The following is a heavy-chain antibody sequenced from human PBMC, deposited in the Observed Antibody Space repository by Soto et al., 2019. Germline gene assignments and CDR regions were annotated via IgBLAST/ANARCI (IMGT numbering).Heavy chain of an antibody. V-gene: IGHV3-21*01. CDR3: ARDRGTHSGSYSFWFDP. J-gene: IGHJ5*02. CDR1: GFIFSSYS. CDR2: ISSSSSYI. D-gene: IGHD1-26*01. Sequence: LRLSCAASGFIFSSYSMNWVRQAPGKVLEWVSSISSSSSYIYYADSVKGRFTISRDNAKNSLYLQMNSLGAEDTAVYYCARDRGTHSGSYSFWFDPWGQGTLVTVSS.